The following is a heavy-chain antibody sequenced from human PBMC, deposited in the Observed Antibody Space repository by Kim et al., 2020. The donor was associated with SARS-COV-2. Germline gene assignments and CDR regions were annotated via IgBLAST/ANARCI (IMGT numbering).Heavy chain of an antibody. CDR1: GFTFSGSA. Sequence: LSLTCAASGFTFSGSAMHWVRQASGKGLEWVGRIRSKVNSYATAYAASVKGRFTISRDDAKNMAYLQMNSLKTEDTAVYYCTRRDGMDVWGQGTTVTVS. CDR2: IRSKVNSYAT. CDR3: TRRDGMDV. J-gene: IGHJ6*02. V-gene: IGHV3-73*01.